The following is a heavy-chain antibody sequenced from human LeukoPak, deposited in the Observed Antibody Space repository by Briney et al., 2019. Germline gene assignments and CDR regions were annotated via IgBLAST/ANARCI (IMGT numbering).Heavy chain of an antibody. D-gene: IGHD5-24*01. CDR2: ISGSGGGT. CDR1: GFTFSSYA. Sequence: PGGPLRLSCAASGFTFSSYAMSWVRQAPGKGLEWVSAISGSGGGTYYADSVTGRFTISRDNSKNTLYLQMNSLRADDTAVYYCAKEDGYNSIDYWGQGTLVTVSS. J-gene: IGHJ4*02. CDR3: AKEDGYNSIDY. V-gene: IGHV3-23*01.